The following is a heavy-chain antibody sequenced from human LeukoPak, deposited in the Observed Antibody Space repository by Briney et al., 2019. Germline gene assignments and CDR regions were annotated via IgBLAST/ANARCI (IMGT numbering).Heavy chain of an antibody. CDR1: GGSFSDFY. V-gene: IGHV4-34*01. CDR2: ISHSGGI. J-gene: IGHJ4*02. D-gene: IGHD3-3*01. CDR3: VRGYSEYWSD. Sequence: PSETLSLTCAAYGGSFSDFYWNWIRQPPGKGLEWIGQISHSGGINYNPSLQSRVTLSVDTSNNHFSLRLTPVTAADMAVYYCVRGYSEYWSDWGQGSLVTVSS.